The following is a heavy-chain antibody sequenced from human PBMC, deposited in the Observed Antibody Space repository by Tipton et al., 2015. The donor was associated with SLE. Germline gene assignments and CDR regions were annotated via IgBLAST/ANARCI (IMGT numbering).Heavy chain of an antibody. V-gene: IGHV4-38-2*01. CDR2: IYHSGST. Sequence: TLSLTCSVSGYSISSGFYWGWLRQSPGKGLEWIGSIYHSGSTQYNPSLKSRVTISVDTSGNQVSLRLRSVTAADTAVYYCARLSDAFDIWGQGTMVSVSS. CDR3: ARLSDAFDI. CDR1: GYSISSGFY. J-gene: IGHJ3*02.